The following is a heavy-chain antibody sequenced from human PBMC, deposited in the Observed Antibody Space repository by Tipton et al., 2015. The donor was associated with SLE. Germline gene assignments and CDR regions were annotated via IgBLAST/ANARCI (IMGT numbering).Heavy chain of an antibody. CDR3: ARERRDYGGNPFPYYFDY. J-gene: IGHJ4*02. D-gene: IGHD4-23*01. V-gene: IGHV4-59*12. CDR1: GDSLSSYY. Sequence: GLMKPSETLSLICSVSGDSLSSYYWSWVRQSPGQGLKWVGFISYNGATKYNPSLKSRVTISIDTSRNQFSLKLSSVTAADTAVYYCARERRDYGGNPFPYYFDYWGQGTLVTVSS. CDR2: ISYNGAT.